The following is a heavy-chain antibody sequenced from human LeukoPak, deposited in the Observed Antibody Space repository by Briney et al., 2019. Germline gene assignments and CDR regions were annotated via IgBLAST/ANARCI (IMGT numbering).Heavy chain of an antibody. CDR1: GYTFTSYD. Sequence: ASVKVSCKASGYTFTSYDINWVRQATGQGLEWMGWMNPNSGNTGYAQKFQGRVTMTRNTSISTAYMELSSLRSEDTAVYYCARVREQWVVRALGYWGQGTLVTVSS. J-gene: IGHJ4*02. V-gene: IGHV1-8*01. CDR2: MNPNSGNT. CDR3: ARVREQWVVRALGY. D-gene: IGHD6-19*01.